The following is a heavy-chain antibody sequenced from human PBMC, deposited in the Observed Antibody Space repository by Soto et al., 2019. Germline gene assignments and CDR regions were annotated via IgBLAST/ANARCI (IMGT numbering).Heavy chain of an antibody. Sequence: TLSLTCTVSGGSISSYYWSWIRQPPGKGLEWIGYIYYSGSTNYNPSLKSRVTISVDTSKNQFSLKLSSVTAADTAVYYCARVRGSGSYYYYYYGMDVWGQGTTVTVSS. V-gene: IGHV4-59*01. CDR2: IYYSGST. CDR3: ARVRGSGSYYYYYYGMDV. D-gene: IGHD3-10*01. J-gene: IGHJ6*02. CDR1: GGSISSYY.